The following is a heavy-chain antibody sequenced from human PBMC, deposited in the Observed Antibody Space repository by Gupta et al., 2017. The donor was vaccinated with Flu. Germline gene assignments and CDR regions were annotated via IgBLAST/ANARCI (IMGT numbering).Heavy chain of an antibody. CDR2: IYYSGST. J-gene: IGHJ4*02. Sequence: QLQLQESGPGLVKPSETLSLTCTVSGGSISSSSHYWGWISQPPGKGLEWIGSIYYSGSTYYNPSLKSRVTISVDTSKNQFSLKLSSVTAADTAVYYCASPKRMRWGQGTLVTVSS. CDR1: GGSISSSSHY. V-gene: IGHV4-39*01. CDR3: ASPKRMR.